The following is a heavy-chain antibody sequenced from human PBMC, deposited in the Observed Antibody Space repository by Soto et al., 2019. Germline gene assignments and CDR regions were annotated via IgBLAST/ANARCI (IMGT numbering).Heavy chain of an antibody. CDR3: ARESLHFGVVPAAIGFDP. CDR1: GYTFTSYA. Sequence: QVQLVQSGAEVKKPEASVKVSCKASGYTFTSYAMHWVREAPGQRLEWMGWINAGNGNTKYSQKFQGRVTITRDTSASTAYMELSSLRSEDTAVYYCARESLHFGVVPAAIGFDPWGQGTLVTVSS. CDR2: INAGNGNT. V-gene: IGHV1-3*01. D-gene: IGHD2-2*01. J-gene: IGHJ5*02.